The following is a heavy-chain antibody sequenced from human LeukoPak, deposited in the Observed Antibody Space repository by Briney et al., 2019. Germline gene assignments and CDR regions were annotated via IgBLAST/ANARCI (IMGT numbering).Heavy chain of an antibody. V-gene: IGHV3-21*01. CDR3: ASSGYYYLSHFDY. D-gene: IGHD3-22*01. CDR2: ISGSSSYI. CDR1: GFTFSSYS. Sequence: PGGSLRLSCAASGFTFSSYSMNWVRQAPGKGLEWVSSISGSSSYIYYADSVKGRFTISRDNAKNSLYLQMNSLRAEDTAVYYCASSGYYYLSHFDYWGQGTLVTVSS. J-gene: IGHJ4*02.